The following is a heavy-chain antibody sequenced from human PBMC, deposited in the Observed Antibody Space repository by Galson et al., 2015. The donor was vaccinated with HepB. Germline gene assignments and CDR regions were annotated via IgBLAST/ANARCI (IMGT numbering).Heavy chain of an antibody. Sequence: SVKVSCKASGGTFSSYAISWVRQAPGQGLEWMGRIIPILGIANYAQKFQGRVTITADKSTSTAYMELSSLRSEDTAVYYCARARFGEYKGDWFDPWGQGTLVTVSS. J-gene: IGHJ5*02. CDR3: ARARFGEYKGDWFDP. D-gene: IGHD3-10*01. V-gene: IGHV1-69*04. CDR1: GGTFSSYA. CDR2: IIPILGIA.